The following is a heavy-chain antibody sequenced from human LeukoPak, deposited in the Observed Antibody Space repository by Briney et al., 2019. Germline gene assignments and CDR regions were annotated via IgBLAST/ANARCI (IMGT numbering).Heavy chain of an antibody. Sequence: PGGSLRLSCAASGFTLSSYAMSWVRQAPEKGLEWVSAISGSGGSTYYADSVNGRFTISRDNSKNTLYLQMNSLRAEDTAVYYCAKDPAPTYIVPNAVYCWFDPWGQGTLVTVSS. CDR1: GFTLSSYA. CDR2: ISGSGGST. J-gene: IGHJ5*02. V-gene: IGHV3-23*01. D-gene: IGHD2-15*01. CDR3: AKDPAPTYIVPNAVYCWFDP.